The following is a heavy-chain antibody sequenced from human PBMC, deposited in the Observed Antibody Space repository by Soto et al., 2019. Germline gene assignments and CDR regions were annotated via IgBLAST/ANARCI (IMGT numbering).Heavy chain of an antibody. CDR1: GTSVSGANW. J-gene: IGHJ4*02. V-gene: IGHV4-4*02. CDR3: ARTGPYSSGNN. Sequence: QVQLQESGPGLVDPLGTLSLTCAVSGTSVSGANWWGWVRQPPGKGLERIGEIHSSGNTDYNPSLKSRVTISRYMSKNEFSLKLTSVTAADTAVYYCARTGPYSSGNNWGQGTLVTVSS. CDR2: IHSSGNT. D-gene: IGHD3-22*01.